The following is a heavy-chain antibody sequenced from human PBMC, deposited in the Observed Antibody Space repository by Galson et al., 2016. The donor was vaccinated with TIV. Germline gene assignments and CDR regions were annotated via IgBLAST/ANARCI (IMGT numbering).Heavy chain of an antibody. Sequence: SVKVSCKASGLTFSSYAISWVRQAPGQGLEWMGGVKGVFRTTNYAQKFQGRITITMDQSTGTAYMEVSSLRAEDTAVYYCATAGNYFDIRRFDYWGQGTPVTVFS. CDR1: GLTFSSYA. CDR3: ATAGNYFDIRRFDY. J-gene: IGHJ4*02. D-gene: IGHD3-9*01. CDR2: VKGVFRTT. V-gene: IGHV1-69*05.